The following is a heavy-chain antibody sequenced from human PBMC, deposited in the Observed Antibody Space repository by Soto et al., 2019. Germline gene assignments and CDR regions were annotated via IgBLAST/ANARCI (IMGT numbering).Heavy chain of an antibody. J-gene: IGHJ6*02. V-gene: IGHV3-7*01. CDR3: ASASATYYYYYGMDV. Sequence: EVQPVESGGGLVQPGGSMRLSCAASGFTFSSYWMSWVRQAPGKGLEWVANIKQAGGEKYYVDSVKGRFTISRDNAKNSLYLQMNSLRAEDTAVYYCASASATYYYYYGMDVWGQGTTVTVSS. CDR1: GFTFSSYW. CDR2: IKQAGGEK.